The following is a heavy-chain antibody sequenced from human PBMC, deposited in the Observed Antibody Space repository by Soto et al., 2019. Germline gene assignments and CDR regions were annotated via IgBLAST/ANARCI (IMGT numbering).Heavy chain of an antibody. CDR2: IVVGSGNT. D-gene: IGHD3-9*01. J-gene: IGHJ4*02. CDR1: GFAFTSSA. Sequence: GASVKVSSKASGFAFTSSALQSLRQARGQRLEWIGWIVVGSGNTNYAQKFQERVTITRDMSTSTAYMELSSLRSEDTAVYYCAADPLYDILTGYYNFDYWGQGTLVTVSS. V-gene: IGHV1-58*01. CDR3: AADPLYDILTGYYNFDY.